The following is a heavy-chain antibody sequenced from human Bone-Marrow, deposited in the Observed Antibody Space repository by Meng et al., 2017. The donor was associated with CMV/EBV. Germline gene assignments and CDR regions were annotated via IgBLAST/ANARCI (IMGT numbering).Heavy chain of an antibody. CDR2: IIPIFGTA. D-gene: IGHD1-26*01. V-gene: IGHV1-69*05. CDR1: GYTFTSYG. J-gene: IGHJ6*02. Sequence: SVKVSCKASGYTFTSYGISWVRQAPGQGLEWMGGIIPIFGTANYAQKFQGRVTITTDESTSTAYMELSSLRSEDTAVYYCARERELHSNLGYYYYYGMDVWGQGTTVTVSS. CDR3: ARERELHSNLGYYYYYGMDV.